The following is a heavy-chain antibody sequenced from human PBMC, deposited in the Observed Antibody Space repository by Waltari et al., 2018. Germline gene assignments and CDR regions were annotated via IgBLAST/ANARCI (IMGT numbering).Heavy chain of an antibody. J-gene: IGHJ4*02. CDR2: IYYSGST. Sequence: QVQLQESGPGLVKPSETLSLTCPVPGGPISSYYRSWIRPPPGKGLGWIGYIYYSGSTNYNPSLKSRVTISVDTSKNQFSLKLSSVTAADTAVYYCARGAYYYDSSGYYTFDYWGQGTLVTVSS. CDR3: ARGAYYYDSSGYYTFDY. D-gene: IGHD3-22*01. V-gene: IGHV4-59*01. CDR1: GGPISSYY.